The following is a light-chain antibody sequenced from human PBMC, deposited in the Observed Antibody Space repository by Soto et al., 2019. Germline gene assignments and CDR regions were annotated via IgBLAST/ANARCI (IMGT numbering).Light chain of an antibody. CDR2: GAS. CDR3: QHHNSYSQT. Sequence: DIQLTQSPPTLSASVGDRVTITCRASQSIRYYLACYQQMPGKAPKLLIYGASSLQSGVPSRFSGSGSGTEFTLTISSLQPDDFATYFCQHHNSYSQTFVQGTKVEIK. CDR1: QSIRYY. J-gene: IGKJ1*01. V-gene: IGKV1-5*01.